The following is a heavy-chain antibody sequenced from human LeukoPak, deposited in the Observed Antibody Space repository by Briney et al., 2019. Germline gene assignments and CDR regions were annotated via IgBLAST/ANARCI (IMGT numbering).Heavy chain of an antibody. CDR3: ARDNPHSSSWYSPFDY. Sequence: PSQTLYLTCTVSGGSISSGSYYWSWIRQPAGKGLEWIGRIYTSGSTNSNPSLKSRVTISVDTSKSQFSLKLSSVTAADTAVYYCARDNPHSSSWYSPFDYWGQGTLVTVSS. CDR2: IYTSGST. CDR1: GGSISSGSYY. J-gene: IGHJ4*02. D-gene: IGHD6-13*01. V-gene: IGHV4-61*02.